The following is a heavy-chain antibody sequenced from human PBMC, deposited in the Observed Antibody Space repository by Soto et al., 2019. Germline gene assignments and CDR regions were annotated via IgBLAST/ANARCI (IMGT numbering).Heavy chain of an antibody. J-gene: IGHJ5*02. CDR3: ARDGLGRGSGWVDP. CDR1: GYTFTSYD. CDR2: INPDSGYA. Sequence: QVQMVQSGAEVKKPGASVKVSCKASGYTFTSYDISWVRQATGQGPEWMGWINPDSGYAGYAQKFQGRVTMTRDTSTCTTYMELSSLTSEDTAVYYCARDGLGRGSGWVDPWGQGTLVTVSS. D-gene: IGHD7-27*01. V-gene: IGHV1-8*01.